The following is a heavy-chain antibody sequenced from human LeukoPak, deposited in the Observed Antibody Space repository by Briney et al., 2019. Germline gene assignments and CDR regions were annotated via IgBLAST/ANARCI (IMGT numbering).Heavy chain of an antibody. CDR3: ARVIRGGVDY. CDR1: GFTVSSSY. Sequence: PGGSLRLSCAASGFTVSSSYMSWVRQAPGKGLEWVSVIYSGGGTYYADSVRGRFTISRDKSKNTLDLQMNSLRVEDTAVYYCARVIRGGVDYWGQGTLVTVSS. CDR2: IYSGGGT. V-gene: IGHV3-53*01. J-gene: IGHJ4*02. D-gene: IGHD3-10*01.